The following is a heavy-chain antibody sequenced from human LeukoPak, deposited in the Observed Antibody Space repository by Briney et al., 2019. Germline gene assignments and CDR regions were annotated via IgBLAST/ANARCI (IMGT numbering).Heavy chain of an antibody. D-gene: IGHD6-13*01. CDR2: ISGSGGST. CDR1: GFTFTSYA. J-gene: IGHJ4*02. V-gene: IGHV3-23*01. CDR3: AKDGAAAGNFDY. Sequence: GGSLRLSCAASGFTFTSYAMSWVRQAPGKGLEWGSSISGSGGSTYYADSVKGRFTISGDNSKNTVYLQMNSLRAEDTAVYYCAKDGAAAGNFDYWGQGTLVTVSS.